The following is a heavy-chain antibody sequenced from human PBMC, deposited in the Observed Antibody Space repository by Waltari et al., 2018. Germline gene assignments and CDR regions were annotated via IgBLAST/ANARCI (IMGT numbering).Heavy chain of an antibody. CDR3: AKGDWLDF. CDR2: INDDNYST. D-gene: IGHD3-9*01. CDR1: GFTFSRYS. J-gene: IGHJ4*02. Sequence: QLLESGGGLVQPGRSLRLSCVASGFTFSRYSRTWVRQAPGRGLEWVAVINDDNYSTQYANSVKGRFTISRDNSKNTLFLQMNSLKGEDTALYYCAKGDWLDFWGQGTLVTVSS. V-gene: IGHV3-23*01.